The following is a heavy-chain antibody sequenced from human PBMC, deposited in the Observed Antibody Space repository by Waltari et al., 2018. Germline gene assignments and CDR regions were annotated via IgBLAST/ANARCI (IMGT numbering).Heavy chain of an antibody. D-gene: IGHD6-19*01. V-gene: IGHV4-4*02. Sequence: SGGSISSSNWWSWVRQPPGKGLEWIGEIYHSGSTNYNPSLKSRVTISVDKSKNQFSLKLSSVTAADTAVYYCASLAVAGTPFFDYWGQGTLVTVSS. CDR1: GGSISSSNW. J-gene: IGHJ4*02. CDR2: IYHSGST. CDR3: ASLAVAGTPFFDY.